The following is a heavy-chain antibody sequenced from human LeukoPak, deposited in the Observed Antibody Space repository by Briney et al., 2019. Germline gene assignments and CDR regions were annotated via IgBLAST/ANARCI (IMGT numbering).Heavy chain of an antibody. CDR2: VIAIFGRV. CDR3: ARGELGDSSGFSFFDY. V-gene: IGHV1-69*05. D-gene: IGHD3-22*01. J-gene: IGHJ4*02. Sequence: ASVKVSRKASGYTFTSYYMHWVRQAPGQGLEWMGGVIAIFGRVKYGQKFQGRATITTDESTSTAYMELSSLTSEDTGVYYCARGELGDSSGFSFFDYWGQGTLVTVSS. CDR1: GYTFTSYY.